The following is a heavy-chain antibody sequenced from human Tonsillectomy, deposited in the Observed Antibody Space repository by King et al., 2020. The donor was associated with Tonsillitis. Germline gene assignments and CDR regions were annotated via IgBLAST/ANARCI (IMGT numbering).Heavy chain of an antibody. D-gene: IGHD3-3*01. J-gene: IGHJ4*02. CDR3: ARDGGYDASSGYYLNSFFDY. V-gene: IGHV1-69*01. CDR2: IIPLFDTP. Sequence: VQLVESGAEVKRPGSSVTVSCKASGGTFSSHAINWLRQAPGQGLEWMGGIIPLFDTPIYAPKFQGRVTITADEPTRTVYVDLSGLRSEDTAVYYCARDGGYDASSGYYLNSFFDYWGQGTLVTVSS. CDR1: GGTFSSHA.